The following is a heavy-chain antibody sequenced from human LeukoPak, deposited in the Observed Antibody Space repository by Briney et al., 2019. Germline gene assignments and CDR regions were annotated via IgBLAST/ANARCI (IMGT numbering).Heavy chain of an antibody. V-gene: IGHV3-33*01. CDR2: IWYDGSNK. CDR3: ARGQWLDPNWFDP. D-gene: IGHD6-19*01. CDR1: GFTFSSYG. J-gene: IGHJ5*02. Sequence: GRSLRLSCAASGFTFSSYGMHWVRQAPGKGLEWVAVIWYDGSNKYYADSVKGRFTISRDNSKNTLYLQMNSLRAEDTAVYYCARGQWLDPNWFDPWGQGTLVTVSS.